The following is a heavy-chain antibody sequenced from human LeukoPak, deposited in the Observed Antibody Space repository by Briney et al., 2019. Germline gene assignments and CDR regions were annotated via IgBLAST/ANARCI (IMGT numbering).Heavy chain of an antibody. V-gene: IGHV4-4*08. CDR1: SDALSTYY. CDR3: ARDQRHSYGKYFDP. J-gene: IGHJ4*02. CDR2: VTYETT. D-gene: IGHD5-18*01. Sequence: PSGTLSLTCSLSSDALSTYYWNWVRQTPGKGLEWIGHVTYETTAYNPSLKSRVTISLDTSKNEFSLQSRSVTAADTAVYFCARDQRHSYGKYFDPWSQGILVSVSS.